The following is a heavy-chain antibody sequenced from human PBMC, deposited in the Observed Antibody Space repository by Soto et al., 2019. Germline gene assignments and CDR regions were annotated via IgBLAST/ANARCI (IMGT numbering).Heavy chain of an antibody. CDR3: ARDPPDTGYYYYYGMDV. CDR2: IKQDGSEK. CDR1: GFTFSSYW. Sequence: GGSLRLSCAASGFTFSSYWMSWVRQAPGKGLEWVANIKQDGSEKYYVDSVKGRFTISRDNAKNSLYLQMNSLRAEDTAVYYCARDPPDTGYYYYYGMDVWGQGTTVTVSS. V-gene: IGHV3-7*03. J-gene: IGHJ6*02.